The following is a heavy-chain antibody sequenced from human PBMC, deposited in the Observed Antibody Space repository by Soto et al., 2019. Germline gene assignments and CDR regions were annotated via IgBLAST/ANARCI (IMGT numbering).Heavy chain of an antibody. CDR1: GGSFSGYY. CDR3: ARSVDP. CDR2: IFYSGTT. Sequence: SETLSLTCAVYGGSFSGYYWSWIRQHPGKGLEWIGYIFYSGTTYYNPSLKSRVTISVDTSKNQFSLKLSSVTAADTAVYYCARSVDPWGQGTLVTVSS. J-gene: IGHJ5*02. V-gene: IGHV4-31*11.